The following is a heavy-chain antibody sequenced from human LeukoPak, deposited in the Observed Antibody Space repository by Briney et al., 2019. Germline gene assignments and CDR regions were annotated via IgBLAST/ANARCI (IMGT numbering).Heavy chain of an antibody. CDR2: IIPILGIA. V-gene: IGHV1-69*04. CDR3: ARDGITMVRGVIITDDYMDV. CDR1: GGTFSSYA. Sequence: SVKVSCKASGGTFSSYAISWVRQAPGQGLEWMGRIIPILGIANYAQKFQGRVTITADKSTSTAYMELSSLRSEDTAVYYCARDGITMVRGVIITDDYMDVWGKGTTVTVSS. J-gene: IGHJ6*03. D-gene: IGHD3-10*01.